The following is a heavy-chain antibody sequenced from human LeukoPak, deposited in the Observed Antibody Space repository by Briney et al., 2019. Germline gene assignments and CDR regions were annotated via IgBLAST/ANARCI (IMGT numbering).Heavy chain of an antibody. J-gene: IGHJ3*02. CDR2: IDPNSGAT. D-gene: IGHD3-22*01. CDR3: ARDHRYNYDSRTSDI. Sequence: VASVKVSCKASGYTFNYYYIHWVRQAPGQGLEWMGWIDPNSGATNYAQKFQGRVTMTRDTSVSTAYMELSSLRSDDTAVHYCARDHRYNYDSRTSDIWGQGTMVTVSS. CDR1: GYTFNYYY. V-gene: IGHV1-2*02.